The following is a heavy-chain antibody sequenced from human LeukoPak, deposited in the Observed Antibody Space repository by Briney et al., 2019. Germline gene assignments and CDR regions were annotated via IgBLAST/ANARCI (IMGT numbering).Heavy chain of an antibody. CDR1: GYTFTTYA. D-gene: IGHD6-13*01. Sequence: GASVKVSCKASGYTFTTYAMNWVRQAPGQGLEWMGWIYTNTGNPTYTQGFTGRFVFSLDTSVSTTYLQISNLKAEDTAVYYRARGIPVYGSSWSYYFDYWGQGTLVTVSS. CDR2: IYTNTGNP. J-gene: IGHJ4*02. CDR3: ARGIPVYGSSWSYYFDY. V-gene: IGHV7-4-1*02.